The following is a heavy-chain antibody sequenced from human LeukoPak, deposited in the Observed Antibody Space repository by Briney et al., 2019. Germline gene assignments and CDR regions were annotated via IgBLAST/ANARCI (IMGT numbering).Heavy chain of an antibody. CDR1: GFTFSSYW. V-gene: IGHV3-7*01. CDR3: ARESYYDFWSGYYGYFDY. D-gene: IGHD3-3*01. CDR2: IKQDRSEK. J-gene: IGHJ4*02. Sequence: PGGSLRLSCAASGFTFSSYWMSWVRQAPGKGLEWVANIKQDRSEKYYVDSVKGRFTISRDNAKNSLYLQMNSLRAEDTAVYYCARESYYDFWSGYYGYFDYWGQGTLVTVSS.